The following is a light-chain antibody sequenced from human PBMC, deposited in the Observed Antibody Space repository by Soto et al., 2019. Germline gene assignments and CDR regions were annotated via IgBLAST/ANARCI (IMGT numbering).Light chain of an antibody. Sequence: SHITESPSSLSASVGDRVIITCQASQNINNYLNWYQQKPGRAPKLLIYDASNLEAGVPSRFRGSGSGTDFTFTISRLQPEDIATYYCQQYENLPTFGQGTRLEI. CDR1: QNINNY. CDR2: DAS. CDR3: QQYENLPT. J-gene: IGKJ5*01. V-gene: IGKV1-33*01.